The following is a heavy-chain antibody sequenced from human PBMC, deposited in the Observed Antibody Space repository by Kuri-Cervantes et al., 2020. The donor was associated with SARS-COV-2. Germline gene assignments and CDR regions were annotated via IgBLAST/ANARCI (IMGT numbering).Heavy chain of an antibody. Sequence: GESLKISCAASGFTFNTYAMHWVRQTPGEGLEWVAITSYDGSTKYYADSVKGRFTISRDNSKSTLYLQMNNLRGEDTAVYFCARGRVGVQDFWGQGTLVTVSS. V-gene: IGHV3-30-3*01. J-gene: IGHJ4*02. CDR2: TSYDGSTK. CDR1: GFTFNTYA. D-gene: IGHD2-21*01. CDR3: ARGRVGVQDF.